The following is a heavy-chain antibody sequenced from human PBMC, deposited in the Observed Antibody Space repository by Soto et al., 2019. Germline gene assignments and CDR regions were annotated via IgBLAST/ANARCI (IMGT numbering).Heavy chain of an antibody. CDR3: ARETAYYYYGLDV. J-gene: IGHJ6*02. CDR2: ISYTGGT. D-gene: IGHD1-1*01. Sequence: SETLSLTCSVSGGSFNNDDYYWTWIRQPPGKGLEWIGYISYTGGTYYNPSLKSRVTISLDTSKNQFSLKLSSVTAADTAVYYCARETAYYYYGLDVWGQGTTVTVSS. CDR1: GGSFNNDDYY. V-gene: IGHV4-30-4*01.